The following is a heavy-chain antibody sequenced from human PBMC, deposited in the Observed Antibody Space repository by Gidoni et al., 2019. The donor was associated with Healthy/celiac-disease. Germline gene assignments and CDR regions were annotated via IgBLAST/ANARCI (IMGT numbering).Heavy chain of an antibody. CDR1: GGSISSYY. Sequence: QVQLQESGPGLVKPSETLSLTCTVPGGSISSYYWSWIRQPPGKGLEWIGYIYYSGSTNYNPSLKSRVTISVDTSKNQFSLKLSSVTAADTAVYYCARGIAARSFDYWGQGTLVTVSS. D-gene: IGHD6-6*01. CDR2: IYYSGST. J-gene: IGHJ4*02. V-gene: IGHV4-59*01. CDR3: ARGIAARSFDY.